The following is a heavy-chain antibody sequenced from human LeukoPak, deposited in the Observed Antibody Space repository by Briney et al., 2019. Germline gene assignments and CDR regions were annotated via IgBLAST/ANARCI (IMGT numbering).Heavy chain of an antibody. V-gene: IGHV3-23*01. CDR2: ISGIRSNT. Sequence: GGSLRLSCAASGFTFSSYAISWVRQAPGKGLEWVSAISGIRSNTYYADSVKGRFTISRDISKNALYLQMNSLRAEDTAVYYCAKGIDSSGYYPFDYWGQGALVTVSS. D-gene: IGHD3-22*01. J-gene: IGHJ4*02. CDR3: AKGIDSSGYYPFDY. CDR1: GFTFSSYA.